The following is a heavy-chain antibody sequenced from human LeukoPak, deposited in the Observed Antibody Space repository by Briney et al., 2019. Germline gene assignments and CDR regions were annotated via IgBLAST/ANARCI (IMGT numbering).Heavy chain of an antibody. V-gene: IGHV3-23*01. Sequence: GGSLRLSCAASGFTISSYGMNWVRQAPGKGLEWVSGISGRAGAGNTYYADSVKGRFTISRDNSKNTLYQQMNSLRAEDTAVYYCAKQDGAALPSYFDYWGQGTLVTVSS. CDR3: AKQDGAALPSYFDY. CDR1: GFTISSYG. J-gene: IGHJ4*02. D-gene: IGHD2-2*02. CDR2: ISGRAGAGNT.